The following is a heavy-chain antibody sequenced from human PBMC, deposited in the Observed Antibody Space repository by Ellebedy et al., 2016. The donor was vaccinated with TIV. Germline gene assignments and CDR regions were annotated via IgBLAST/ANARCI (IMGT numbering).Heavy chain of an antibody. CDR2: IAHDGSVA. D-gene: IGHD1-14*01. V-gene: IGHV3-30*18. J-gene: IGHJ2*01. Sequence: GESLKIPCAAPGFTFSDYGIHWVRRAPGKGLEWVAVIAHDGSVAYYRESVKGRITLSRDNSKNTVYLQVNSLRPDDTAVYFCAKEPQIHANPWYFDLWGRGTLVTVSS. CDR3: AKEPQIHANPWYFDL. CDR1: GFTFSDYG.